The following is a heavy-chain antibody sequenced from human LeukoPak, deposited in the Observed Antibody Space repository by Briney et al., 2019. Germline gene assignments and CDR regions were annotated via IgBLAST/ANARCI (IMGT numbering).Heavy chain of an antibody. CDR2: INPSGDIT. J-gene: IGHJ5*02. V-gene: IGHV1-46*01. D-gene: IGHD3-10*01. CDR1: GHTFTNNY. CDR3: ARDVGYDPGSPSGGWFDP. Sequence: GASVKVSCKASGHTFTNNYIHWVRQAPGQGLEWMGIINPSGDITSYAQKFQGRVTMTRDTSTSTVYMELSSLRSEDTAVYYCARDVGYDPGSPSGGWFDPWGQGTLVTVSP.